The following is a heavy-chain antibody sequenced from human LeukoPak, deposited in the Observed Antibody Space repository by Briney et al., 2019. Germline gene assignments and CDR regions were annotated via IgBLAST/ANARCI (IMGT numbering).Heavy chain of an antibody. CDR1: GFTFSSYE. CDR3: AREEQQLADY. CDR2: ISSSGSTI. D-gene: IGHD6-13*01. V-gene: IGHV3-48*03. Sequence: PGGSLRLSCAASGFTFSSYEMNWVRQAPGKGLEWVSYISSSGSTIYYADSVKGRSTISRDNAKNSLYLQMNSLRAEDTAVYYCAREEQQLADYWGQGTLVTVSS. J-gene: IGHJ4*02.